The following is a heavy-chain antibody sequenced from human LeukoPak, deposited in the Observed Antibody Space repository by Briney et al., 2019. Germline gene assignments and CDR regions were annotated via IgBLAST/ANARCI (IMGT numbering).Heavy chain of an antibody. D-gene: IGHD5-18*01. Sequence: GLSLRLSCASSLFTVSSNYMSCVRHTPGKGLERVSVIYSGGRTYNADSGKGRFTISRDNSKNTMYLKMNRMKAEATAAYYCARDPDAYRQGHHFDYWGQGTLVTVSS. CDR2: IYSGGRT. J-gene: IGHJ4*02. CDR1: LFTVSSNY. V-gene: IGHV3-66*01. CDR3: ARDPDAYRQGHHFDY.